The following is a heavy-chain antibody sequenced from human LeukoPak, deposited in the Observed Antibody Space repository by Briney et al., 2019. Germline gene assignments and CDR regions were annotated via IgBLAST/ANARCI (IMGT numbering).Heavy chain of an antibody. Sequence: GGSLRLSCAASGFTFSSYAMHWVRQAPGKGLEWVAVISYDGSNKYYADSVKGRFTISRDNSKNTLYLQMNSLRAEDTAVYYCARERPDYTMVRGVISPSFDYWGQGTLVTVSS. CDR1: GFTFSSYA. CDR3: ARERPDYTMVRGVISPSFDY. CDR2: ISYDGSNK. J-gene: IGHJ4*02. V-gene: IGHV3-30-3*01. D-gene: IGHD3-10*01.